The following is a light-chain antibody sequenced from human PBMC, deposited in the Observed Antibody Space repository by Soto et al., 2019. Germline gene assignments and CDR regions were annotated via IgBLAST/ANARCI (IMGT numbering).Light chain of an antibody. CDR1: SVNVGAYDR. V-gene: IGLV2-11*01. Sequence: QSVLTQPRSVSGSPGQSVTISCTGTSVNVGAYDRVSWYQHHPTKAPKLIIYDVSDRPSGVSYRFSGSKSGSTASLSISGLQAEDEADYYCCSHAGGSSWVFGGGTKLTVL. J-gene: IGLJ3*02. CDR3: CSHAGGSSWV. CDR2: DVS.